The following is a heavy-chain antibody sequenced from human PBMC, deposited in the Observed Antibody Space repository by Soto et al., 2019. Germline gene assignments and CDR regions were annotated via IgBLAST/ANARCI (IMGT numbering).Heavy chain of an antibody. Sequence: QVQLVQSGAEVKKPGSSVKVSCEASGGTFSTYTFTWVRQAPGQGPEWVGRIIPILNLANYAQKFQGRVTITADRSTSTSYLELNSRRSKDTAVYYCAGVEGIAGAGIFSFDYWGQGTMVTVSS. CDR2: IIPILNLA. CDR1: GGTFSTYT. J-gene: IGHJ4*02. D-gene: IGHD6-19*01. CDR3: AGVEGIAGAGIFSFDY. V-gene: IGHV1-69*02.